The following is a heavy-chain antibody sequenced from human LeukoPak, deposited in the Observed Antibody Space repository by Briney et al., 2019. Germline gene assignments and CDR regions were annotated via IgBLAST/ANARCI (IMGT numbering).Heavy chain of an antibody. CDR2: IYPGDSDT. CDR1: GYSFTSYW. J-gene: IGHJ6*02. V-gene: IGHV5-51*01. CDR3: ARHGRALTSYYYYGMDV. D-gene: IGHD1-1*01. Sequence: GESLKISCKGSGYSFTSYWIGWVRQMPGKGLEWMGIIYPGDSDTRYSPSFQGQVTISADKSISTAYLRWSSLKASDTAMYYCARHGRALTSYYYYGMDVWGQGTTVTVSS.